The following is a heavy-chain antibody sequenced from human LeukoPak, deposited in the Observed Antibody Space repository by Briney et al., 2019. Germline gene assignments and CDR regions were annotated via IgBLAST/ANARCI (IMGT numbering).Heavy chain of an antibody. CDR2: INHSGST. CDR3: ARVGFYYYGSGSHFDY. CDR1: GGSFSGYY. D-gene: IGHD3-10*01. Sequence: KPSETLSLTCAVYGGSFSGYYWSWIRQPPGKGLEWIGEINHSGSTNYNPSLKSRVTISVDTSKNQFSLKLSPVTAADTAVYYCARVGFYYYGSGSHFDYWGQGTLVTVSS. J-gene: IGHJ4*02. V-gene: IGHV4-34*01.